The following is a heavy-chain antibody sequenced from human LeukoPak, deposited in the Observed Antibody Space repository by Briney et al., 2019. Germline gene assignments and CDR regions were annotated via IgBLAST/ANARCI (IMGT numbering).Heavy chain of an antibody. Sequence: SETLSLTCTVSGGSISSGGYYWSWIRQHLGKGLEWIGYIYYSGSTYYNPSLKSRVTVSVDTSKNQFSLKLSSVTAADTAVYYCASYCGGDCYLPSRNYFDYWGQGTLVTVSS. CDR2: IYYSGST. CDR3: ASYCGGDCYLPSRNYFDY. CDR1: GGSISSGGYY. J-gene: IGHJ4*02. V-gene: IGHV4-31*03. D-gene: IGHD2-21*02.